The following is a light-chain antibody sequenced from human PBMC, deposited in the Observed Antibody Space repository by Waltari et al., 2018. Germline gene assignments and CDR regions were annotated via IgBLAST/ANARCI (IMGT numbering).Light chain of an antibody. J-gene: IGLJ3*02. Sequence: QYALNQPASVSGSPGQSITISCSGSRSEVGNYNFAPWYQHHPGKVPKLVIFEGSERPSGISTRFSGSRSGNTPSLTISGLQAEDEAYYYCCSYAGNSHNSVFGGGTKVTVL. CDR1: RSEVGNYNF. CDR2: EGS. V-gene: IGLV2-23*01. CDR3: CSYAGNSHNSV.